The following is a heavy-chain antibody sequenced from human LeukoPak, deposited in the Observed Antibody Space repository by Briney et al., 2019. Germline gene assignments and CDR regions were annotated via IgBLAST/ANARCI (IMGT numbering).Heavy chain of an antibody. V-gene: IGHV1-18*01. J-gene: IGHJ4*02. D-gene: IGHD2-21*01. CDR1: GYTFTSYG. CDR3: ARLEPYCGGDCYFDY. Sequence: ASVKVSCKASGYTFTSYGISWVRQAPGQGLEWMGWISAYNGNTNYAQKLQGRVTMTTDTSTSTAYMELRSLRSDDTAVYYCARLEPYCGGDCYFDYWGQGTLVTVSS. CDR2: ISAYNGNT.